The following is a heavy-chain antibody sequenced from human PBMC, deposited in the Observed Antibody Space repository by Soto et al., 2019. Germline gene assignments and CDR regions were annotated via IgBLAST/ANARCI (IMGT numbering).Heavy chain of an antibody. CDR2: ISGSGGST. Sequence: EVQLLESGGGLVQPGGSLRLSCAASGFTFSSYAMSWVRQAPGKGLEWVSAISGSGGSTYYADSVKGRFTISRDNSKNTLYLQMNSLRAEDTAVYYCAKDPTHRKAKKDTIFGVVTLVGPFDYWGQGTLVTVSS. CDR3: AKDPTHRKAKKDTIFGVVTLVGPFDY. CDR1: GFTFSSYA. D-gene: IGHD3-3*01. J-gene: IGHJ4*02. V-gene: IGHV3-23*01.